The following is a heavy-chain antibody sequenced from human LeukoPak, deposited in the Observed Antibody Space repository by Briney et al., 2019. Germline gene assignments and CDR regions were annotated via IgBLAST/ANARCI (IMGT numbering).Heavy chain of an antibody. D-gene: IGHD5-24*01. CDR1: GGSISSYY. V-gene: IGHV4-59*01. J-gene: IGHJ4*02. Sequence: SETLSLTCTVSGGSISSYYWSWIRQPPGKGLEWIGDIYNSGNTNHNPSLKSRVSISIDTSKNQISLKLGSVTPADTAVYYCARVGGDGYNIDYWGQGTLVTVSS. CDR3: ARVGGDGYNIDY. CDR2: IYNSGNT.